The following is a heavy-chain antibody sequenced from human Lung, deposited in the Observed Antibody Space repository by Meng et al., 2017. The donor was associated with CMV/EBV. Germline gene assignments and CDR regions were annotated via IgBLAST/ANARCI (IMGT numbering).Heavy chain of an antibody. D-gene: IGHD2-21*01. CDR1: GFTFSSSW. CDR3: ANSGLAGGAR. V-gene: IGHV3-7*01. CDR2: IKHDGSEK. Sequence: GEXXKIYCVASGFTFSSSWLSWVRRAPGKGLEWVATIKHDGSEKHHRDSGKGRFTISGDNAKNLLFLQMDSHRAEDTAVYYCANSGLAGGARWGQGTLVTVSS. J-gene: IGHJ4*02.